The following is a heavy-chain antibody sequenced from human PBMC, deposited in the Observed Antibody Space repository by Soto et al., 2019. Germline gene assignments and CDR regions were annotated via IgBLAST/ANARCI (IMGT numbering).Heavy chain of an antibody. CDR1: GFTFSNAW. Sequence: EVHLVESGGGLVQPGGSLRLSCAASGFTFSNAWMSWVRQAPGKGLEWVGRIKSKTDGGTTDYAAPAKGRFTISRDDSKDTLYLQMNSLKTEDTAVYYCTTDRRYSPVDCWGQGTLVTVSS. CDR3: TTDRRYSPVDC. J-gene: IGHJ4*02. V-gene: IGHV3-15*01. D-gene: IGHD4-4*01. CDR2: IKSKTDGGTT.